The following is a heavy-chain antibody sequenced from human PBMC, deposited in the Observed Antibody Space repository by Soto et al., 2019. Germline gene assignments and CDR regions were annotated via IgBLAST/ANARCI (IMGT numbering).Heavy chain of an antibody. CDR2: ISYDGSNK. D-gene: IGHD5-18*01. CDR1: GFTFSSYA. CDR3: ARDGPYSYGALFNYYYGMDV. J-gene: IGHJ6*02. V-gene: IGHV3-30-3*01. Sequence: PGGSLRLSCAASGFTFSSYAMHWVRQAPGKGLEWVAVISYDGSNKYYADSVKGRFTISRDNSKNTLYLQMNSLRAEDTAVYYCARDGPYSYGALFNYYYGMDVWGQGTTVTVSS.